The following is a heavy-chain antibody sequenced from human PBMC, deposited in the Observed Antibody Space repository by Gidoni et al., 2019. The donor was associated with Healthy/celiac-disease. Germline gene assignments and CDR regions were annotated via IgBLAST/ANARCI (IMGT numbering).Heavy chain of an antibody. J-gene: IGHJ6*04. D-gene: IGHD3-3*01. CDR3: TTDYYDFWSGYYYYGMDV. V-gene: IGHV3-15*07. CDR2: IKSKTDGGTT. CDR1: GFTFINAW. Sequence: EVQLVESGGGLVKPGGSLRLSCAASGFTFINAWMNWVRQAPGKGLEWVGRIKSKTDGGTTDYAAPVKGRFTISRDDSKNTLYLQMNSLKTEDTAVYYCTTDYYDFWSGYYYYGMDVWGKGTTVTVSS.